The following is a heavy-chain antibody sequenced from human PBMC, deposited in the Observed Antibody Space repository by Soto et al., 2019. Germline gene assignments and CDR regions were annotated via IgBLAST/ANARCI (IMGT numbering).Heavy chain of an antibody. Sequence: GGSLRLSCAASGFTFSSYAMHWVRQAPGKGLEYVSAISSNGGSTYYANSVKGRFTISRDNSKNTLYLQMGSLRAEDMAVYYCARAMEDYDFWSGYPYYSDYWGQGTLVTVSS. J-gene: IGHJ4*02. CDR2: ISSNGGST. V-gene: IGHV3-64*01. CDR1: GFTFSSYA. CDR3: ARAMEDYDFWSGYPYYSDY. D-gene: IGHD3-3*01.